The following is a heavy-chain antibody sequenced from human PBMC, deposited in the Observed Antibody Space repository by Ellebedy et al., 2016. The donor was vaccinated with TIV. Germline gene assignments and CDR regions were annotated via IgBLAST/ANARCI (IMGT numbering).Heavy chain of an antibody. V-gene: IGHV4-4*07. CDR2: IYGNGNT. CDR1: GASISSYY. J-gene: IGHJ4*02. CDR3: ARGPYDGTGYYYPH. Sequence: GSLRLSXTVSGASISSYYWSWIRQAAGKGLEWIGRIYGNGNTKYNPSLQSRVTMSVDTSKNQISLKLNSVTGADTALYYCARGPYDGTGYYYPHWGQGTLVTVSS. D-gene: IGHD3-22*01.